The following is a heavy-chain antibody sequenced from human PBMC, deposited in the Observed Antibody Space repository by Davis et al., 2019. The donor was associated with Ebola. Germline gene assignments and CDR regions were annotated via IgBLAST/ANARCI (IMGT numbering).Heavy chain of an antibody. Sequence: GESLKISCAASGFTFSSYAMSWVRQAPGKGLEWVSAISGSGGSTYYADSVKGRFTISRDDSKNTAYLQMNSLKTEDTAVYYCTTRRITISGGRMDVWGQGTTVTVSS. CDR1: GFTFSSYA. D-gene: IGHD3-3*01. CDR2: ISGSGGST. J-gene: IGHJ6*02. CDR3: TTRRITISGGRMDV. V-gene: IGHV3-23*01.